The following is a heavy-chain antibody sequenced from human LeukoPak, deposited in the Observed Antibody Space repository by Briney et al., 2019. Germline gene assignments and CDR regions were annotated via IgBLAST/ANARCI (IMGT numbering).Heavy chain of an antibody. V-gene: IGHV1-18*01. D-gene: IGHD2-2*01. CDR2: ISAYNDNT. Sequence: ASVKVSCKASGYTFTSYGISWVRQAPGQGLEWMGWISAYNDNTNYAQKLQGRVTMTTDTSTSTAYMELRSLRSDDTAVYYCASAEDCSSTSCYLYYFDYWGQRTLGTVSS. CDR3: ASAEDCSSTSCYLYYFDY. J-gene: IGHJ4*02. CDR1: GYTFTSYG.